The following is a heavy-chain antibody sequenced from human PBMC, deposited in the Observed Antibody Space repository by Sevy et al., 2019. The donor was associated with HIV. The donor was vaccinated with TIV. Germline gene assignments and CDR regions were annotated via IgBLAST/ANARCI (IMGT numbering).Heavy chain of an antibody. CDR2: IYQDGSKK. CDR3: ATEASYGDYDVLGYYGMDV. V-gene: IGHV3-7*04. CDR1: GFTFSSYW. J-gene: IGHJ6*02. Sequence: GGSLRLSCVASGFTFSSYWMTWVRQAPGKGLEWVASIYQDGSKKHYVDSVKGRFSISRDNAKNSLYLEMNSLRAEDTAVYYCATEASYGDYDVLGYYGMDVWGQGTTVTVSS. D-gene: IGHD4-17*01.